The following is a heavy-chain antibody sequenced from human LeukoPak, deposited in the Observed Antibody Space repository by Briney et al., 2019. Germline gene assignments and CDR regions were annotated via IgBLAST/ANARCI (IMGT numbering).Heavy chain of an antibody. Sequence: PSETLSLTCSVSDGSINSYYWNWIRRPPGKGLEWIGYIYYNGNTNYSPSLKSRVTMSIDTSKNLFSLKVCSVTAADTAVYYCARERVVDDFWSGYPINWFDPWGQGTLVTVSS. J-gene: IGHJ5*02. CDR1: DGSINSYY. CDR3: ARERVVDDFWSGYPINWFDP. CDR2: IYYNGNT. D-gene: IGHD3-3*01. V-gene: IGHV4-59*01.